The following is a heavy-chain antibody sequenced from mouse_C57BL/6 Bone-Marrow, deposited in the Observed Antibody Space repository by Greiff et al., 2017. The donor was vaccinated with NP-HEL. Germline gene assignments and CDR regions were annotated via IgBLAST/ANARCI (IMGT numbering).Heavy chain of an antibody. CDR3: ARLGLLRSWFAY. CDR2: INPGSGGT. V-gene: IGHV1-54*01. J-gene: IGHJ3*01. CDR1: GYAFTNYL. Sequence: QVQLQQSGAELVRPGTSVKVSCKASGYAFTNYLIEWVKQRPGQGLEWIGVINPGSGGTNYNEKFKGKATLTADKSSSTAYMQLSSLTSEDSAVYFCARLGLLRSWFAYWGQGTLVTVSA. D-gene: IGHD1-1*01.